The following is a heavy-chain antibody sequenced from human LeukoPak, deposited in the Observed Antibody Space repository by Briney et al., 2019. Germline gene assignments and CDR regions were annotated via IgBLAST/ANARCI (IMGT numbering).Heavy chain of an antibody. V-gene: IGHV3-53*05. D-gene: IGHD3-16*01. CDR3: AKGYRNHLLILLDS. CDR2: IYSGGST. CDR1: GFTVSSNY. Sequence: GGSLRPSCAASGFTVSSNYMSWVRQAPGKGLEWVSVIYSGGSTYYADSVKGRFTITRDNSKNTLYLQMNSLRAADTAVYYCAKGYRNHLLILLDSWGQGTLVTVSS. J-gene: IGHJ5*01.